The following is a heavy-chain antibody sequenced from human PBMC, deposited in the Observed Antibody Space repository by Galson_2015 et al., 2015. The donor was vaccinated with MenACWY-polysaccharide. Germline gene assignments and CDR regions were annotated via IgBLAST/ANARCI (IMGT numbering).Heavy chain of an antibody. CDR1: GGSISSGDYY. V-gene: IGHV4-30-4*01. D-gene: IGHD3-9*01. CDR3: ARRNPDYDILTLYGMDV. CDR2: IYYSGST. Sequence: TLSLTCTVSGGSISSGDYYWSWIRQPPGKGLEWIGYIYYSGSTYYNPSLKSRVTISVDTSKNQFSLKLSSVTAADTAVYYCARRNPDYDILTLYGMDVWGQGTTVTVSS. J-gene: IGHJ6*02.